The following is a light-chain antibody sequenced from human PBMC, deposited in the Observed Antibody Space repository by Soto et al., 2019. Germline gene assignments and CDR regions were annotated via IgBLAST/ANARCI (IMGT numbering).Light chain of an antibody. J-gene: IGLJ2*01. CDR2: EVN. CDR1: SSDVGSYNL. V-gene: IGLV2-23*02. CDR3: CSYAGTSTFV. Sequence: QSALTQPASVSGSPGQSITISCTGTSSDVGSYNLVSWYQQHPGKAPKLMIYEVNKRPSGVSNRFSGSKSGNTASLTISGLQAEDEADYYCCSYAGTSTFVFGGWTKLTVL.